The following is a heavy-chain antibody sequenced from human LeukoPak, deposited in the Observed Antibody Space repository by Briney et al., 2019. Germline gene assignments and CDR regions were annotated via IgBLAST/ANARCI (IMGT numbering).Heavy chain of an antibody. V-gene: IGHV3-53*01. CDR3: ASESLTGYYTPY. D-gene: IGHD3-9*01. J-gene: IGHJ4*02. Sequence: GGSLRLSCAASGFTVSSNYMSWVHQAPGKGLEWVSILYSGGSTYYADSVKGRFTISRDNSKNTLYLQMNSLRAEDTAVYYCASESLTGYYTPYWGQGTLVTVSS. CDR1: GFTVSSNY. CDR2: LYSGGST.